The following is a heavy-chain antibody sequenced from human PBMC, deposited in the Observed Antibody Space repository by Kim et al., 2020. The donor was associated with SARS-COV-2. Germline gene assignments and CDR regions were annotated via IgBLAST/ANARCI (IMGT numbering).Heavy chain of an antibody. J-gene: IGHJ4*02. Sequence: KFQGRVTITADESTSTAYMELSSLRSEDTAVYYCARVVRYYDILTGYYDYWGQGTLVTVSS. CDR3: ARVVRYYDILTGYYDY. V-gene: IGHV1-69*01. D-gene: IGHD3-9*01.